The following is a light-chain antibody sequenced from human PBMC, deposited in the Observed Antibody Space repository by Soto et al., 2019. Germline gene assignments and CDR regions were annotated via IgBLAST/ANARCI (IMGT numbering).Light chain of an antibody. CDR2: GSS. Sequence: EIVLTQSPGTLSLSPGERATLSCRASQSVSSSYLAWYQQTPGQAPRLLFDGSSSRATGIPGRFSGSGSATDFTLTISRLEPEDVALYYRQQYGSSPTFGRGTKVEIK. CDR3: QQYGSSPT. CDR1: QSVSSSY. V-gene: IGKV3-20*01. J-gene: IGKJ4*01.